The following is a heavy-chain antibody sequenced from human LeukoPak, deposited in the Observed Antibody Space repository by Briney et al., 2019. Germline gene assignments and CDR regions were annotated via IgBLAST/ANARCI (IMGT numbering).Heavy chain of an antibody. CDR3: AGDGWNYGWTPFDY. CDR2: ISADRGNT. Sequence: GASVKVSCKPSGYTLVSYGINWVRPAPGQGREWMGWISADRGNTNYAQKFQDRVTMTTDTSTSTTFIELRSLKSDDTAVYYCAGDGWNYGWTPFDYWGQGTRVTVSS. V-gene: IGHV1-18*01. D-gene: IGHD1-7*01. CDR1: GYTLVSYG. J-gene: IGHJ4*02.